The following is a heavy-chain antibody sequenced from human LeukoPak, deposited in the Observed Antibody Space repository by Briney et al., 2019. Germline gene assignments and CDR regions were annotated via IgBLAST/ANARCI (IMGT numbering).Heavy chain of an antibody. D-gene: IGHD5-18*01. J-gene: IGHJ6*03. CDR1: GYTFTGYY. CDR3: ARGVDTAMPYYYYYMDV. Sequence: ASVKVSCKASGYTFTGYYMHWVRQAPGQGLEWMGWISAYNGNTNYAQKLQGRVTMTTDTSTSTAYMELRSLRSDDTAVYYCARGVDTAMPYYYYYMDVWGKGTTVTISS. CDR2: ISAYNGNT. V-gene: IGHV1-18*04.